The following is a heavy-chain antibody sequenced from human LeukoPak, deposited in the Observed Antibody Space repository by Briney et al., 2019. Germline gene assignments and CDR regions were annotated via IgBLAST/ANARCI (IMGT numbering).Heavy chain of an antibody. CDR3: AREYIRVVDSPYYFDY. CDR2: IKQDGSEK. D-gene: IGHD1-14*01. Sequence: GGSLRLSCAAAGFTFSSYWMSWVRQAPGKGLEWVANIKQDGSEKYYVDSVKGRFTISRDNAKNSLYLQMNSLRAEDTAVYYCAREYIRVVDSPYYFDYWGQGTLVTVSS. CDR1: GFTFSSYW. J-gene: IGHJ4*02. V-gene: IGHV3-7*01.